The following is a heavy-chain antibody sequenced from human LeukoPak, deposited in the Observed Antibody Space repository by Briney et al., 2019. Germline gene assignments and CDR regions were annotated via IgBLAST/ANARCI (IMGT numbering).Heavy chain of an antibody. CDR1: GFTFSNYA. Sequence: GGSLRLSCAGSGFTFSNYALIWVRQAPGRGLEWVSAIKGSGSFTKYADSVTGRFTISRDNPKNMLYLQMSSLTADDTAIYYCARDPNGDYIGAFDFGGQGTMVTVSS. D-gene: IGHD4-17*01. CDR3: ARDPNGDYIGAFDF. J-gene: IGHJ3*01. CDR2: IKGSGSFT. V-gene: IGHV3-23*01.